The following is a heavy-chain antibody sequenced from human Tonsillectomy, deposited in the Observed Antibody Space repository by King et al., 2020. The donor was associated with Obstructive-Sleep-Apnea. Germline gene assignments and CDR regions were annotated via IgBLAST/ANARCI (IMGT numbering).Heavy chain of an antibody. CDR2: IYYSGST. Sequence: VQLQESGPGLVKASETLSLTCTVSGGSISSRSYYWAWIRQPPGKGLEWIGSIYYSGSTCYNPSLKSRVTISVDTSKNQFSLKLSSVTATDTAVYYCARDPGGSGSYPFDYWGQGTLVTVST. CDR3: ARDPGGSGSYPFDY. J-gene: IGHJ4*02. V-gene: IGHV4-39*07. CDR1: GGSISSRSYY. D-gene: IGHD3-10*01.